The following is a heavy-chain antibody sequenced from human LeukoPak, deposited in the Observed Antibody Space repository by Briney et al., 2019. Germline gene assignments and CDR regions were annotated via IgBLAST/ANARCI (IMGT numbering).Heavy chain of an antibody. Sequence: GASVKVSCKASGYTFTSYYMHWVRQAPGQGLEWMGIINPSGGSTSYAQKFQGRVTMTRDTSTSTVYMELSSLRSEDTAVYYCARTSSGSGSYYAPSSDYYMDVWGKGTTVTVSS. V-gene: IGHV1-46*01. CDR3: ARTSSGSGSYYAPSSDYYMDV. D-gene: IGHD3-10*01. CDR1: GYTFTSYY. CDR2: INPSGGST. J-gene: IGHJ6*03.